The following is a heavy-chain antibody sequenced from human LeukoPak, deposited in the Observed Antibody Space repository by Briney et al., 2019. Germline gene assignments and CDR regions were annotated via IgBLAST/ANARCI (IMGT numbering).Heavy chain of an antibody. CDR1: DYSISSGYY. CDR2: IYHSGST. V-gene: IGHV4-38-2*02. CDR3: ARGYFDWLFNCFDP. Sequence: SETLSLTCTVSDYSISSGYYWGWIRQPPGKGLEWIGSIYHSGSTYYNPSLKSRVTISVDTSKNQFSLRLSSVTAADTAVYYCARGYFDWLFNCFDPWGQGTLVTVSS. D-gene: IGHD3-9*01. J-gene: IGHJ5*02.